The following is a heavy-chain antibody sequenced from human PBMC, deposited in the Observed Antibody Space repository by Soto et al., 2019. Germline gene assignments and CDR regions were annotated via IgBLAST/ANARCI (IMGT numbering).Heavy chain of an antibody. J-gene: IGHJ6*02. V-gene: IGHV4-34*01. CDR1: GRSFSCYN. CDR2: INHSGST. Sequence: ATLSLTYAVYGRSFSCYNSILIRHPPGKGLEWIGEINHSGSTNYNPSLKSRVTISVDTSKNQFSLKLSSVTAADTAVYYCARWLLLRFGEDPLGMDGWGQGTTVTVS. CDR3: ARWLLLRFGEDPLGMDG. D-gene: IGHD3-10*01.